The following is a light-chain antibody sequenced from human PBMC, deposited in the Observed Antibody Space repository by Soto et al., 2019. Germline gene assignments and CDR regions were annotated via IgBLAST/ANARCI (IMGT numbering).Light chain of an antibody. CDR1: QSVSSSY. CDR3: QQYGSSLLFT. V-gene: IGKV3-20*01. J-gene: IGKJ3*01. CDR2: GAS. Sequence: EIVLTQSPGTLSLSPGERATLSCRASQSVSSSYLAWYQQNPGQAPRLLIYGASSRATGIPDRFSGSGSGTYFTLTISRLEPEDFAVYYCQQYGSSLLFTFGPGTKVDIK.